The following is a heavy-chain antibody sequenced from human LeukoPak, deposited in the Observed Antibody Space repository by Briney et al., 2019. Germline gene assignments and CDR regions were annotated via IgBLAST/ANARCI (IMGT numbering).Heavy chain of an antibody. J-gene: IGHJ4*02. V-gene: IGHV3-53*01. CDR2: IYSGGTT. CDR3: ARAVGGYYFDY. CDR1: GFTVSSNY. Sequence: GGSLRLSCAASGFTVSSNYMSWVRQAPGKGLEWVSIIYSGGTTYYADSVKGRFTISRDNSKNTLYLQMNSLRAEDTTVYYCARAVGGYYFDYWGQGTLVTVSS. D-gene: IGHD2-2*01.